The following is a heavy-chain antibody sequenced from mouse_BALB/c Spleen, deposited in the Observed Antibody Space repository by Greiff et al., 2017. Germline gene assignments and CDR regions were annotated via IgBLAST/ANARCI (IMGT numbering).Heavy chain of an antibody. V-gene: IGHV1-18*01. Sequence: VHVKQSGPELVKPGASVKIPCKASGYTFTDYNMDWVKQSHGKSLEWIGDINPNNGGTIYNQKFKGKATLTVDKSSSTAYMELRSLTSEDTAVYYCALYDGYRYAMDYWGQGTSVTVSS. D-gene: IGHD2-3*01. CDR3: ALYDGYRYAMDY. J-gene: IGHJ4*01. CDR2: INPNNGGT. CDR1: GYTFTDYN.